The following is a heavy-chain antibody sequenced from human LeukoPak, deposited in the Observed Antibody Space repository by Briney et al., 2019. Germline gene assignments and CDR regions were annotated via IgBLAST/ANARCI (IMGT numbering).Heavy chain of an antibody. CDR2: ISYEGGNE. Sequence: GGSLRLSCAASGFSFRSYGMHWVRQAPGKGLEWVAVISYEGGNEYYADSVKGRSTISRDNSKNTLYLQMTSLRAEDTAVYYCAKDGIRYYYDSSGYYGDYWGQGTLVTVSS. V-gene: IGHV3-30*18. D-gene: IGHD3-22*01. J-gene: IGHJ4*02. CDR1: GFSFRSYG. CDR3: AKDGIRYYYDSSGYYGDY.